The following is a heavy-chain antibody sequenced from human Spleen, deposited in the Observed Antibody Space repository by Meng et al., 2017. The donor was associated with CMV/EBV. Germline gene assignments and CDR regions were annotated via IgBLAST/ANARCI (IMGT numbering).Heavy chain of an antibody. D-gene: IGHD3-10*01. CDR2: MNPNSGNT. J-gene: IGHJ6*02. CDR1: GYSFTSSD. V-gene: IGHV1-8*01. CDR3: ARDSVRGYYYYYGLDV. Sequence: ASVKVSCKASGYSFTSSDINWVRQATGQGLEWMGWMNPNSGNTGYAQKFQGRVTMTRNTSIGTAYMELTSLRSEDTAVYYCARDSVRGYYYYYGLDVWGHGTTVTVSS.